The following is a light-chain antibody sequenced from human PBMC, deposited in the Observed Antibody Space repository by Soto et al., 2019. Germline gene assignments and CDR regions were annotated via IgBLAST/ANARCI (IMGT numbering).Light chain of an antibody. Sequence: AIQMTQSPSSLSASVGDRVTISCRASQGIGNALGWYQQKPGKAPKVLIYDASSLESGVPVRFSGSASGTDFTLTIRNMQREDFATYYCLQTYNLPRTFGQGTKVDIK. CDR3: LQTYNLPRT. V-gene: IGKV1-6*01. CDR2: DAS. J-gene: IGKJ1*01. CDR1: QGIGNA.